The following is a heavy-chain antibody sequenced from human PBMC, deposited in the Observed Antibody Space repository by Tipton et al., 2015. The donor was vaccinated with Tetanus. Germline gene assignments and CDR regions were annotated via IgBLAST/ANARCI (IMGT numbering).Heavy chain of an antibody. J-gene: IGHJ5*02. CDR1: GVSFSGYY. D-gene: IGHD2-2*01. CDR3: ARSPNPAARGYNWFAP. CDR2: INHRGST. V-gene: IGHV4-34*01. Sequence: TLSLTCAVYGVSFSGYYWNWIRQPPGKGPEWIGEINHRGSTNYNPSLKSRVIISIDTSKNQFSLKLTSVTAADTTVYYCARSPNPAARGYNWFAPWCQGTLVTVSS.